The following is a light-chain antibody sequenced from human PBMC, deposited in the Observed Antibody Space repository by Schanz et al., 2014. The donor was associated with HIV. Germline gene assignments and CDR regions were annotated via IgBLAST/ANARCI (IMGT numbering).Light chain of an antibody. CDR1: SSNIGAGYD. J-gene: IGLJ2*01. CDR2: GNN. V-gene: IGLV1-40*01. Sequence: QSVLTQPPSVSGAPGQRVTISCTGSSSNIGAGYDVHWYKQLPETAPKLLMFGNNNRPSGVPDRFSGSKSGTSASLAITGLQPEDEADYYCQSYDSSLSGSVVFGGGTQLTVL. CDR3: QSYDSSLSGSVV.